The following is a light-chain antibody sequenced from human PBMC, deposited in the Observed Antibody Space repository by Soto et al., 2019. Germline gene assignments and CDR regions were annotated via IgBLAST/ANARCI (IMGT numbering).Light chain of an antibody. V-gene: IGKV3-20*01. Sequence: ELVLTQSPGTLSLSRGERVALTCRASPILNRNYIASYQQKPGHDPRLLLYGATITAADIPARFSGSGSGTDVSLTISSLEHEDVAMDYCQLYYSSPVAYTFGRGTKLEMK. CDR1: PILNRNY. CDR3: QLYYSSPVAYT. CDR2: GAT. J-gene: IGKJ2*01.